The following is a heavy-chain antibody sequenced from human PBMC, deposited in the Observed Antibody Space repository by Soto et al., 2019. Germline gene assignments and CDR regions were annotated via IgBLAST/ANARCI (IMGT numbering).Heavy chain of an antibody. Sequence: ASVKVSCKASRYTFTKHFTQWVRQAPGKGLEWMGGFDPEDGETIYAQKFQGRVTMTEDTSTDTAYMELSSLRSEDTAVYYCATERVAGPNDAFDIWGQGTMVTVSS. V-gene: IGHV1-24*01. CDR2: FDPEDGET. CDR1: RYTFTKHF. J-gene: IGHJ3*02. CDR3: ATERVAGPNDAFDI. D-gene: IGHD6-19*01.